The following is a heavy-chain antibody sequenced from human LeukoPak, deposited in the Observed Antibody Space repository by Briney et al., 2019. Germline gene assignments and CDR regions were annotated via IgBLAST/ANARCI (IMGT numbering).Heavy chain of an antibody. CDR3: ARLSVANHFDY. J-gene: IGHJ4*02. CDR1: GGSISSSSYY. D-gene: IGHD4-23*01. CDR2: IYYSGST. Sequence: SETLSLTCTVSGGSISSSSYYWGWIRQPPGKGLEWIGSIYYSGSTYYNPSLKSRVTISVDTSKNRFSLKLSSVTAADTAVYYCARLSVANHFDYWGQGTLVTVSS. V-gene: IGHV4-39*01.